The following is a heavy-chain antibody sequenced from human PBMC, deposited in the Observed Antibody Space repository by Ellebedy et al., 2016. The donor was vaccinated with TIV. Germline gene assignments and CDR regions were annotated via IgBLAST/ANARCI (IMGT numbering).Heavy chain of an antibody. CDR1: GGSFSGYY. J-gene: IGHJ4*02. V-gene: IGHV4-34*11. D-gene: IGHD4-23*01. CDR3: ARFQANGGNSYYFDY. Sequence: ESLKISCAVYGGSFSGYYWSWIRQPPGKGLEWIGYIYYSGSTNYNPSLKSRVTISVDTSKNQFSLKLSSVTAADTAVYYCARFQANGGNSYYFDYWGQGTLVTVSS. CDR2: IYYSGST.